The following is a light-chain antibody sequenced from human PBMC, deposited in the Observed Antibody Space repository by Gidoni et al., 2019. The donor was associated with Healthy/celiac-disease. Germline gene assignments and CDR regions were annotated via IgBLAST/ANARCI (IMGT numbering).Light chain of an antibody. J-gene: IGKJ3*01. V-gene: IGKV3-15*01. CDR2: GSS. CDR1: QSVSSN. Sequence: EIVMTQSPATLSVSPGERATLTCRASQSVSSNLALYQQKPGQAPRLLIYGSSARATGIPARFSGSGSGTEFALTISILQSEDFAVYYCQQYNNWPPLFTFGPGTKVEIK. CDR3: QQYNNWPPLFT.